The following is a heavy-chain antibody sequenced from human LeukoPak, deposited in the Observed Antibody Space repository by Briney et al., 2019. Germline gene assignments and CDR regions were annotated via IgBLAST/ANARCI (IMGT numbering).Heavy chain of an antibody. V-gene: IGHV3-30*18. CDR1: GFTFGSYG. J-gene: IGHJ4*02. CDR2: ISYDGRNK. CDR3: AKATPPRDGSNPDY. Sequence: GGSLRLPCAASGFTFGSYGMHWVRQAPGKGLEWVAVISYDGRNKYYADSMKGRFTISRDNSKNTLYLQMNSLRAEDTAVYYCAKATPPRDGSNPDYWGQGTLVTVSS. D-gene: IGHD4-4*01.